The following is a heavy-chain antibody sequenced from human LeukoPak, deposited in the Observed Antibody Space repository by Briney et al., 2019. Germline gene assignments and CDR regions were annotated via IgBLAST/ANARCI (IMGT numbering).Heavy chain of an antibody. CDR2: IKQDGSEK. CDR1: GFTFSSYW. V-gene: IGHV3-7*03. D-gene: IGHD3-10*01. CDR3: AKGSGSYYPGLCFDY. J-gene: IGHJ4*02. Sequence: PGGSLRLSCAASGFTFSSYWMSWVRQAPGKGLEWVANIKQDGSEKYYVDSVKGRFTISRDNSKNTLYLQMNSLRAEDTAVYYCAKGSGSYYPGLCFDYWGQGTLVTVSS.